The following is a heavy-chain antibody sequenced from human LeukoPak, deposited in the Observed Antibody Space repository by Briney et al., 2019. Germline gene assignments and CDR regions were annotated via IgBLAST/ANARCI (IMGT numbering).Heavy chain of an antibody. J-gene: IGHJ4*02. CDR2: ISGSGGST. D-gene: IGHD6-6*01. CDR3: AREDMYSSSYY. CDR1: GFTFSSYA. Sequence: PGGSLRLSCAASGFTFSSYAMSWVRQAPGKGLEWVSAISGSGGSTYYADSVKGRFTISRDNAKNSLYLQMNSLRAEDTAVYYCAREDMYSSSYYWGQGTLVTVSS. V-gene: IGHV3-23*01.